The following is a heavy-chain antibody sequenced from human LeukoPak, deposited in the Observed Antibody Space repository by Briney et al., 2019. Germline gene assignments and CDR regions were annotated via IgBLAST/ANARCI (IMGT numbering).Heavy chain of an antibody. D-gene: IGHD2-15*01. CDR1: GFTFSSYG. J-gene: IGHJ4*02. CDR2: IWYDGSNK. CDR3: ASRRGGIVGDY. Sequence: GRSLRLSCAASGFTFSSYGMHWVRQAPGKGLEWVALIWYDGSNKYYADSVKGRFTVSRDNSKNTVYLQMNSLRAEDTAVYYCASRRGGIVGDYWGQGTLVTVSS. V-gene: IGHV3-33*01.